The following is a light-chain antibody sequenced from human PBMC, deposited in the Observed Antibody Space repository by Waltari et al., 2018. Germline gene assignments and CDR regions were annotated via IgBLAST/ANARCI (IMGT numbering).Light chain of an antibody. J-gene: IGLJ3*02. CDR1: SSNIGAGYD. V-gene: IGLV1-40*01. Sequence: QSVLTQPPSVSGAPGPRVTISCTGSSSNIGAGYDVHWYQQLPGTAPKLLIYGNINRPSGVPDRLSGSKSGTSASLAITGLQAEDEADYYCQSYDSSLSGWVFGGGTKLTVL. CDR2: GNI. CDR3: QSYDSSLSGWV.